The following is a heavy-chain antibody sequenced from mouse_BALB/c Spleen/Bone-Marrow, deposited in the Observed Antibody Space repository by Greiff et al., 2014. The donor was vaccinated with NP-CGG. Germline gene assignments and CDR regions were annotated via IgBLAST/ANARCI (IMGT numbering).Heavy chain of an antibody. CDR2: ISDGGSYI. CDR1: GFTFSDFY. V-gene: IGHV5-4*02. J-gene: IGHJ4*01. Sequence: EVKLVESGGGLVKPGGSLKLSCAASGFTFSDFYMYWVRQTPEKRLEWVATISDGGSYIYYPDSVKGRFTISRDGAKNNLYLQMSSLKSEDTAMYYCTRDRGVQGYAMDYWGQGTSVTVSS. D-gene: IGHD2-14*01. CDR3: TRDRGVQGYAMDY.